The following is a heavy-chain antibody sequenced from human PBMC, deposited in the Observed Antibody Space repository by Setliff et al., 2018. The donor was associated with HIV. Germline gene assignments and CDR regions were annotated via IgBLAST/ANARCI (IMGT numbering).Heavy chain of an antibody. CDR3: ARQTTGATKVRYFDY. V-gene: IGHV4-39*01. CDR1: GGSISISDYY. CDR2: IYYSGTT. Sequence: SETLSLTCAVCGGSISISDYYWGRIRQPPGKGLEWIGSIYYSGTTYYNPSLKSRVTISVDTSKSQFSLNLSSVTAADTAVYYCARQTTGATKVRYFDYWAQGTLVTVSS. J-gene: IGHJ4*02. D-gene: IGHD1-1*01.